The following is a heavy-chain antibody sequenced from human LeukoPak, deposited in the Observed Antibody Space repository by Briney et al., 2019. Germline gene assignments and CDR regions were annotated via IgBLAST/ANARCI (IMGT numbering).Heavy chain of an antibody. V-gene: IGHV3-49*04. CDR1: GFTFGDYA. CDR3: TRVPLWFGELSFDY. D-gene: IGHD3-10*01. J-gene: IGHJ4*02. CDR2: IRSKAYGGTT. Sequence: GGSLRLSWTASGFTFGDYAMSWVRQAPGKGLEWVGFIRSKAYGGTTEYAASVKGRFTISRDDSKSIAYLQMNSLKTEDTAVYYCTRVPLWFGELSFDYWGQGTLVTVSS.